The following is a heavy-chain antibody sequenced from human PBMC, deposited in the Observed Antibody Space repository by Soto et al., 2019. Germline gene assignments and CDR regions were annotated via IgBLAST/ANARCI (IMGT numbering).Heavy chain of an antibody. J-gene: IGHJ6*02. CDR2: IIPIFGTA. D-gene: IGHD3-10*01. V-gene: IGHV1-69*06. Sequence: SVKVSCKXSGGTFSSYAISWVRQAPGQGLEWMGGIIPIFGTANYAQKFQGRVTITADKSTSTAYMELSSLRSEDTAVYYCARSYGSGSYYNDHYYGMDVWGQGTTVTVSS. CDR1: GGTFSSYA. CDR3: ARSYGSGSYYNDHYYGMDV.